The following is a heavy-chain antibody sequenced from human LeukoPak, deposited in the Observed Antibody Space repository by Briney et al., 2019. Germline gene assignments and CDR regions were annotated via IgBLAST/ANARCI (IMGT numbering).Heavy chain of an antibody. J-gene: IGHJ4*02. D-gene: IGHD2-15*01. CDR2: INHSGST. CDR1: GGSFSGYS. V-gene: IGHV4-34*01. CDR3: ARRARYCSGGSCSRPFDY. Sequence: SETLSLTCAVYGGSFSGYSWRWIRQPPGKGLEWIGEINHSGSTNYNPSLKSRVTISVDTSKNQFSLKLSSVTAADTAVYYCARRARYCSGGSCSRPFDYWGQGTLVTVSS.